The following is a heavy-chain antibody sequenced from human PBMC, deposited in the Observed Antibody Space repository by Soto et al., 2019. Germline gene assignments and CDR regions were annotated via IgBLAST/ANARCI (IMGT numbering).Heavy chain of an antibody. V-gene: IGHV3-30*18. J-gene: IGHJ5*02. CDR1: GFTFSSYG. CDR3: AKLRFGELLYYNWFDP. Sequence: GGSLRLSCAASGFTFSSYGMHWVRQAPGKGLEWVAVISYDGSNKYYADSVKGRFTISRDNSKNTLYLQMNSLRAEDTAVYYCAKLRFGELLYYNWFDPWGQGTLVTVSS. D-gene: IGHD3-10*01. CDR2: ISYDGSNK.